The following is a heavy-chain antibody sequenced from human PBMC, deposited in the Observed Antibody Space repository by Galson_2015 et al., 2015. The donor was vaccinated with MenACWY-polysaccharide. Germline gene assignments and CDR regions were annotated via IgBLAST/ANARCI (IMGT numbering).Heavy chain of an antibody. Sequence: SLRLSCAASEFTFSIAWMSWVRQAPGQGLEWIGRIKSKTDGGTTDYAAPVKGRFIISRDDSKNTLYLQMNSLKTEDTAVYYCATYYDFWSGYLAFNSWFDPWGQGTLVTVSS. CDR3: ATYYDFWSGYLAFNSWFDP. CDR2: IKSKTDGGTT. V-gene: IGHV3-15*01. CDR1: EFTFSIAW. D-gene: IGHD3-3*01. J-gene: IGHJ5*02.